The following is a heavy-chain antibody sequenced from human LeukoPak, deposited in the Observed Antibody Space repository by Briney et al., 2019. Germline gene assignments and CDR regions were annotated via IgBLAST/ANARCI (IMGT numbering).Heavy chain of an antibody. D-gene: IGHD6-13*01. CDR3: ARNIYRTGYSSSWYDY. V-gene: IGHV1-69*13. Sequence: SVKVSCKASGGTFSSYAISWVRQAPGQGLEWMGGIIPIFGTANYAQKFQGRVTITADESTGTAYMELSSLRSGDTAVYYCARNIYRTGYSSSWYDYWGQGTLVTVSS. CDR1: GGTFSSYA. CDR2: IIPIFGTA. J-gene: IGHJ4*02.